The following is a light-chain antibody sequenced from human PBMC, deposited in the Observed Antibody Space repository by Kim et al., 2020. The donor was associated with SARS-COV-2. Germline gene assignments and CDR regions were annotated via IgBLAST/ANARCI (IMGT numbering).Light chain of an antibody. Sequence: ASIGDRVTVTCRASQDIGNFLAWFQQRPGQAPKSLIYGASTLQSGVSSRFSGGGSGTEFTLTISRLQPEDFATYYCQQYDTFPLTFGGGTKVDIK. CDR1: QDIGNF. CDR2: GAS. CDR3: QQYDTFPLT. J-gene: IGKJ4*01. V-gene: IGKV1-16*01.